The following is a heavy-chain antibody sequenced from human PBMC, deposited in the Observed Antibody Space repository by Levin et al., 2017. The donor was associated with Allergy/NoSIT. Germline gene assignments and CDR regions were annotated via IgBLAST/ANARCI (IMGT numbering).Heavy chain of an antibody. CDR2: IGPSSRYT. V-gene: IGHV3-11*05. CDR1: GFIFSDFY. CDR3: PKGGGQRVCRGGNCYPATWYFDR. J-gene: IGHJ2*01. Sequence: GGSLRLSCTASGFIFSDFYISWVRQAPGKGLEWLSYIGPSSRYTNYAGSVKGRFPISRDNAKNSLYLQMNSLRAEAPAVYYCPKGGGQRVCRGGNCYPATWYFDRWGRGTLVTVSS. D-gene: IGHD2-15*01.